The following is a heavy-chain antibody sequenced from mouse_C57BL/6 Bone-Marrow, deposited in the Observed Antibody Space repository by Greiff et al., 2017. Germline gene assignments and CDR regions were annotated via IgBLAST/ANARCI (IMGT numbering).Heavy chain of an antibody. CDR1: GFSLTSYG. CDR2: IWSGGST. V-gene: IGHV2-2*01. D-gene: IGHD1-3*01. CDR3: ARKRGSGWYFDV. Sequence: QVQLQQSGPGLVQPSQSLSITCTVSGFSLTSYGVHWVRQSPGKGLEWLGVIWSGGSTDYNAAFISRLSISKDNSKSQVFFKMNSRQADDTAIYYCARKRGSGWYFDVWGTGTTVTVSS. J-gene: IGHJ1*03.